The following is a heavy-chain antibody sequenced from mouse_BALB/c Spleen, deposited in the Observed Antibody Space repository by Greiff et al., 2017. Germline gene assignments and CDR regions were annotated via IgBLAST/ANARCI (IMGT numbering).Heavy chain of an antibody. V-gene: IGHV1S56*01. CDR2: IYPGDGST. J-gene: IGHJ1*01. D-gene: IGHD2-10*02. CDR3: AREGEYGNHWYFDV. Sequence: VQVVESGPELVKPGALVKISCKASGYTFTSYDINWVKQRPGQGLEWIGWIYPGDGSTKYNEKFKGKATLTADKSSSTAYMQLSSLTSENSAVYFCAREGEYGNHWYFDVWGAGTTVTVSS. CDR1: GYTFTSYD.